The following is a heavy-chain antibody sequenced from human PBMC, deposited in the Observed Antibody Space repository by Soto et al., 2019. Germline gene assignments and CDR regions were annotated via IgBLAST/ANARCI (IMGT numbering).Heavy chain of an antibody. D-gene: IGHD4-17*01. CDR2: VYYSGTT. CDR3: ARTTAVPNTLRSRYFFDY. Sequence: SETLSLTCSVSVGSVSNKTYYWRWVLQPPGKRLEWIGYVYYSGTTNYNPSLKSRVTISVDLSKNQFSLRLSSVTTADTALYYCARTTAVPNTLRSRYFFDYWGQGTLVTVSS. J-gene: IGHJ4*02. CDR1: VGSVSNKTYY. V-gene: IGHV4-61*01.